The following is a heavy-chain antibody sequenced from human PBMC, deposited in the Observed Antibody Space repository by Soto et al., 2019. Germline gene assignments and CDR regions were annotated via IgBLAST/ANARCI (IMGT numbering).Heavy chain of an antibody. J-gene: IGHJ5*02. CDR2: IIPIFGTA. D-gene: IGHD2-8*01. Sequence: QVQLVQSGAEVKKPGSSVKVSCKASGGTFSSYAISWVRQAPGQGLEWMGGIIPIFGTANYAQKFQGRGTITADESTSTAYMELSSLRSEDTAVYYCARDHCTNGVCYIRGDWFDPWGQGTLVTVSS. CDR1: GGTFSSYA. V-gene: IGHV1-69*01. CDR3: ARDHCTNGVCYIRGDWFDP.